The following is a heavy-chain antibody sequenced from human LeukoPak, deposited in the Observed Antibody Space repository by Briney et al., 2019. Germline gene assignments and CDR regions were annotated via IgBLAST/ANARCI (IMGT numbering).Heavy chain of an antibody. Sequence: ASVKVSCKASGYTFTSYYMHWVRQAPGQGLEWMGIINPSGGSTSYAQKFQGRVTMTRDTSTSTVYMELSSLRSEDTAVYYCARGGIVVVPAARAARIDYWGQGTLVTVSS. CDR1: GYTFTSYY. J-gene: IGHJ4*02. V-gene: IGHV1-46*01. CDR2: INPSGGST. D-gene: IGHD2-2*01. CDR3: ARGGIVVVPAARAARIDY.